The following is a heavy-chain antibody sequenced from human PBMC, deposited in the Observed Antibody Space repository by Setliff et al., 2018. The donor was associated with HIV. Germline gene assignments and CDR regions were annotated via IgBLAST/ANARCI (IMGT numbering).Heavy chain of an antibody. CDR3: VRDQLRWPERWDFDF. J-gene: IGHJ4*02. D-gene: IGHD1-26*01. CDR2: ISATGTTV. Sequence: PGGSLRLSCAASGFVFSDHSLHWVRQVPGEGLEWLSYISATGTTVSYADSVRGRFIISRDSVRNEVYLQMKSLRVDDTALYYCVRDQLRWPERWDFDFWGQGTLVTVSS. V-gene: IGHV3-48*01. CDR1: GFVFSDHS.